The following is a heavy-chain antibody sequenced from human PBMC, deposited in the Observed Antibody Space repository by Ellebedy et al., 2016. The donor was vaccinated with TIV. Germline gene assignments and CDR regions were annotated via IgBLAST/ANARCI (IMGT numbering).Heavy chain of an antibody. J-gene: IGHJ5*02. CDR2: LSGSGGST. CDR1: GFPIASHA. Sequence: GGSLRLSXTASGFPIASHAMIWIRQAPGKGLQWVSALSGSGGSTYYADSVKGRFTISRDNSKNTVFLQMESLRGEDTAVYYCAKDRHYDFWSGSILDLWGQGTLVTVSP. V-gene: IGHV3-23*01. D-gene: IGHD3-3*01. CDR3: AKDRHYDFWSGSILDL.